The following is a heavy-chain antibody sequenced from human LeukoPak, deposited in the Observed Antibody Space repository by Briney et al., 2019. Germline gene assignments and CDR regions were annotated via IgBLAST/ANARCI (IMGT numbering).Heavy chain of an antibody. CDR1: AYTFTGYY. D-gene: IGHD3-22*01. V-gene: IGHV1-2*02. J-gene: IGHJ4*02. CDR2: INPKSGGT. CDR3: ARDWEDSSGYLGDY. Sequence: GASVKVSCKASAYTFTGYYLHWVRQAPRQGLEWMGWINPKSGGTDYAQKFQGRVTMTRDTSTSTAYMELRRLKSDDTAIYYCARDWEDSSGYLGDYWGQGTLVTVSS.